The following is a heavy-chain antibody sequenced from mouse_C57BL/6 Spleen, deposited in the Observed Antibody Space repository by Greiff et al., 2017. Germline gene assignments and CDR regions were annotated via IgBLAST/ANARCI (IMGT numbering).Heavy chain of an antibody. J-gene: IGHJ3*01. CDR2: IDPEDGDT. CDR1: GFNIKDYY. V-gene: IGHV14-1*01. D-gene: IGHD1-1*01. CDR3: TLPSVDAY. Sequence: VQLQQSGAELVRPGASVKLSCTASGFNIKDYYMHWVKQGPEQGLEWIGRIDPEDGDTEYAPKFQGNATMTADTSSNTAYLQLSSLTSEATAVYYCTLPSVDAYWGQGTLVTVSA.